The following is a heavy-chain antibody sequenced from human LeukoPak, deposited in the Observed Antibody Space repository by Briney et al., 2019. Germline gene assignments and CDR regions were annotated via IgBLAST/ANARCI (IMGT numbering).Heavy chain of an antibody. V-gene: IGHV3-23*01. Sequence: PGGSLRLSCAASGFTLSSYAMSWVRQAPGKGLEWVSAINYTGNTYHADSVKGRFTISRDSSKNTMFLQMNRLRPEDAAVYYCAKAPVTTCRGAFCYPFDYWGLGTLVTVSS. J-gene: IGHJ4*02. CDR3: AKAPVTTCRGAFCYPFDY. CDR1: GFTLSSYA. D-gene: IGHD2-15*01. CDR2: INYTGNT.